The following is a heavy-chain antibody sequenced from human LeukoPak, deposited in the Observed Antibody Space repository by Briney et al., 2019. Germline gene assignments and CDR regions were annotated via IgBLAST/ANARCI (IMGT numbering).Heavy chain of an antibody. Sequence: PSQTLSLTCAVSGGSISSGGYSWSWIRQPPGKGLEWIGYIYHSGSTYYNPSLKSRVTISVDRSKNQFSLKLSSVTAADTAVYYCARHSITMVRPAYYFDYWGQGTLVTVSS. CDR3: ARHSITMVRPAYYFDY. J-gene: IGHJ4*02. CDR2: IYHSGST. CDR1: GGSISSGGYS. V-gene: IGHV4-30-2*01. D-gene: IGHD3-10*01.